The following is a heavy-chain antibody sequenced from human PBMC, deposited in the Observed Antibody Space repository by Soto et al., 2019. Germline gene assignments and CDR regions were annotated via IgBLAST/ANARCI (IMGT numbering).Heavy chain of an antibody. CDR2: IYYSGST. Sequence: PSETLSLTCTVSGGSISSSSYYWGWIRQPPGKGLEWIGSIYYSGSTYYNPSLKSRVTISVDTSKNQFSLKLSSVTAADTAVYYCARHTRVRGAPSYMDVWGKGTTVTV. CDR1: GGSISSSSYY. J-gene: IGHJ6*03. D-gene: IGHD3-10*01. CDR3: ARHTRVRGAPSYMDV. V-gene: IGHV4-39*01.